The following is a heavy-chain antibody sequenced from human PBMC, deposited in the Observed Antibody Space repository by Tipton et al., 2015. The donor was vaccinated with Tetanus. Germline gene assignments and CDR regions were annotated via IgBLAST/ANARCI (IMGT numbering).Heavy chain of an antibody. Sequence: TLSLTCSISDGSSRNYYWSWIRQPPGKGLEGIGNIYSSGSANYNPPLRSRVTISVATSKDRFSLKMISVTPADTAVYYCAGSQSWFAFDIWGQGTIVTVSS. D-gene: IGHD3-10*01. J-gene: IGHJ3*02. CDR1: DGSSRNYY. CDR2: IYSSGSA. CDR3: AGSQSWFAFDI. V-gene: IGHV4-59*07.